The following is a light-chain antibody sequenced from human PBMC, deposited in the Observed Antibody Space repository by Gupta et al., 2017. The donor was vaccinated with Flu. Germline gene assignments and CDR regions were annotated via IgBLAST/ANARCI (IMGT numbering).Light chain of an antibody. Sequence: PGTLSVSPGERATLSCRASRSVGSNFAWYQQKPGQAPRLLIYGASTRATGIAARFSGSGSGTEFTLTISSLQSEDFGVYYCQQDNDSPRTFGQGTKLEVK. J-gene: IGKJ2*01. CDR2: GAS. CDR3: QQDNDSPRT. V-gene: IGKV3-15*01. CDR1: RSVGSN.